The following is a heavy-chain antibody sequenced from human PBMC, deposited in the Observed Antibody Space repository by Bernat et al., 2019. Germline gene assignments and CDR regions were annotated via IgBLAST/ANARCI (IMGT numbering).Heavy chain of an antibody. Sequence: QVQLVESGGGVVQPGGSLRLSCAASGFTFSSYGMHWVRQAPGKGLEWVAFIRYDGSNKYYADSVKGRFTISRDNSKNTLYLQMNSLRAEDTAVYYCARDSGIREVMRYPYGMDVWGQGTTVTVSS. CDR1: GFTFSSYG. V-gene: IGHV3-30*02. D-gene: IGHD3-16*01. CDR2: IRYDGSNK. CDR3: ARDSGIREVMRYPYGMDV. J-gene: IGHJ6*02.